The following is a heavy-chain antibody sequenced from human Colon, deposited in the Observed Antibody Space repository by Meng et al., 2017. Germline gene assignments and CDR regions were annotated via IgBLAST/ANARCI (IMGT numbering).Heavy chain of an antibody. CDR1: GGSFSGFY. Sequence: QGQIQQGGAGLLKPSETLSLTGAVSGGSFSGFYWSWIRQPPGKGLEWIGEIDHFGISNYNSSLKGRLTMSVDTSKKQISLTLTSVTAADTAVYYCATGLRHGDWFDPWGPGTLVTVSS. D-gene: IGHD4-17*01. CDR2: IDHFGIS. J-gene: IGHJ5*02. V-gene: IGHV4-34*02. CDR3: ATGLRHGDWFDP.